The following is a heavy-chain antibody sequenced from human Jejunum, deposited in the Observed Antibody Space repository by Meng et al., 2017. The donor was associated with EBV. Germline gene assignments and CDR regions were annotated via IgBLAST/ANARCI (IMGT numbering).Heavy chain of an antibody. Sequence: QLHLQESGSGLVKPSQTLSLTCAVPGGSITSSDWWTWVRQPPGEGLEWIGEIYHDGSPNYSPSLKSRVTILLDKSENHFSLKLNSVTAADTAVYYCARVRCSGGSCFYFDYWGQGALVTVSS. V-gene: IGHV4-4*02. J-gene: IGHJ4*02. CDR1: GGSITSSDW. CDR2: IYHDGSP. CDR3: ARVRCSGGSCFYFDY. D-gene: IGHD2-15*01.